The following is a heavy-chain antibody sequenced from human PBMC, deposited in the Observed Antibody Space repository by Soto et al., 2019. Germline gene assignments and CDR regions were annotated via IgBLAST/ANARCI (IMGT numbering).Heavy chain of an antibody. Sequence: QVQLVQSGAEMKKPGSSVKVSCQSSGGTFNTYAMNWVRQAPGQGPEWMGDISPMFGAANYAPKFQGRVTLTADESTGTSYIPLSSLTSGGTALNFCGREVQVHTPAFVYWGQGTLVTVSS. CDR3: GREVQVHTPAFVY. D-gene: IGHD3-10*01. CDR1: GGTFNTYA. V-gene: IGHV1-69*19. CDR2: ISPMFGAA. J-gene: IGHJ4*02.